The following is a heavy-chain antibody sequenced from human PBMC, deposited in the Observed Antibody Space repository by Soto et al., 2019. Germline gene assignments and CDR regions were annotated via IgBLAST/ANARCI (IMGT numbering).Heavy chain of an antibody. Sequence: GGSLRLSCAASGFTFSSYAMSWVRQAPGKGLEWVSAISGSGGSTYYADPVKARFTISRDNSKNTLYLQMNSLRAEDTAVYYCAKAPLWSSRAYYYYGMDVWGQGTTVTVSS. CDR1: GFTFSSYA. J-gene: IGHJ6*02. V-gene: IGHV3-23*01. D-gene: IGHD3-16*01. CDR2: ISGSGGST. CDR3: AKAPLWSSRAYYYYGMDV.